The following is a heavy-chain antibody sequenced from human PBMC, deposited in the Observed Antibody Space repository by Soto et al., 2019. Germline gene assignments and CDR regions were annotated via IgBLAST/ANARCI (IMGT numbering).Heavy chain of an antibody. D-gene: IGHD2-8*01. CDR2: ISGYNGDT. Sequence: ASVKVSCKASGYTFTRYGISWVRQAPGQGLEWMGWISGYNGDTKYAQKFQGRVTMTIDTSTTTAFLELRSLTSDDTAVYYCAKNGQPPYYYYGLDVWGQGTTVTVSS. V-gene: IGHV1-18*01. CDR3: AKNGQPPYYYYGLDV. J-gene: IGHJ6*02. CDR1: GYTFTRYG.